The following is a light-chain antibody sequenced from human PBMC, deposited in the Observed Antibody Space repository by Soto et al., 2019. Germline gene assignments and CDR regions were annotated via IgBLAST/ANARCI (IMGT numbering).Light chain of an antibody. J-gene: IGKJ1*01. Sequence: IEMTQSPATLSVSPGERATLSCRASQSVSSNLVWYQQKPGQAPRLLIYGASTRVTGIPARFSGSGSGTESTLTISSLQSEDFAVYYCQQYHNWWTFGQGTKVDTK. V-gene: IGKV3-15*01. CDR1: QSVSSN. CDR3: QQYHNWWT. CDR2: GAS.